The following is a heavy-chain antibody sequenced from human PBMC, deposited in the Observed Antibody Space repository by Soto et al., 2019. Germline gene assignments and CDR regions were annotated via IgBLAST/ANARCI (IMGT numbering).Heavy chain of an antibody. V-gene: IGHV4-59*01. CDR1: GGSISSYY. CDR2: IYYSGST. CDR3: ARALRDPYYDILTGYYNADYYYYYYMDV. D-gene: IGHD3-9*01. Sequence: SETLSLTCTVSGGSISSYYWSWIRQPPGKGLEWIGYIYYSGSTNYNPSLKSRVTISVDTSKNQFSLKLSSVTAADTAVYYCARALRDPYYDILTGYYNADYYYYYYMDVWGKGTTVTVSS. J-gene: IGHJ6*03.